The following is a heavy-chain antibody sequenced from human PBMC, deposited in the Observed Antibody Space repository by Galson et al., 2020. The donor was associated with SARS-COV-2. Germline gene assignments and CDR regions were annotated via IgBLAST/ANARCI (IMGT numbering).Heavy chain of an antibody. J-gene: IGHJ3*02. CDR3: ARAFSGSYLLGGAFDI. CDR2: INPNSGGT. V-gene: IGHV1-2*02. D-gene: IGHD1-26*01. Sequence: ASVKVSCKASGYTFTGYYMHWVRQAPGQGLEWMGWINPNSGGTNYAQKFQGRVTMTRDTSISTAYMELSRLRSDDTAVYYCARAFSGSYLLGGAFDIWGQGTMVTVSS. CDR1: GYTFTGYY.